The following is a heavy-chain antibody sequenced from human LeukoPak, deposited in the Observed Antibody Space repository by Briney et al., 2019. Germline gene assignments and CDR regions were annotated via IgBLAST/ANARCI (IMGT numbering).Heavy chain of an antibody. V-gene: IGHV1-69*04. CDR3: ARDDVDIVVVPAANYYYYGMDV. D-gene: IGHD2-2*03. J-gene: IGHJ6*02. CDR2: IIPILGIA. CDR1: GGTFSSYA. Sequence: VASVKVSCKASGGTFSSYAISWVRQAPGQGLEWMGRIIPILGIANYAQKFQGRVTITADKSTSTAYMELRSLRSEDTAVYYCARDDVDIVVVPAANYYYYGMDVWGQGTTVTVSS.